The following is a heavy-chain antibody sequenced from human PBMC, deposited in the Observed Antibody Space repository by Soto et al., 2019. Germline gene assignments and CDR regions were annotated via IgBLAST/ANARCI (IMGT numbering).Heavy chain of an antibody. D-gene: IGHD3-9*01. J-gene: IGHJ4*02. V-gene: IGHV4-61*01. CDR1: GGSVSRGSYY. CDR3: ARGSILTGYPKFDY. Sequence: LETLSLTRTVSGGSVSRGSYYWRWIRQPPGKGLEWIGYIYYSGSTNYNPSLKSRVTISVDTSKNQFSLKLSSVTAADTAVYYCARGSILTGYPKFDYWGQGTLVTVSS. CDR2: IYYSGST.